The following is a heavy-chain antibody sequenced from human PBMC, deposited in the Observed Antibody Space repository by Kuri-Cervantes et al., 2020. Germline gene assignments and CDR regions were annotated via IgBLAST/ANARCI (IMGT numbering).Heavy chain of an antibody. CDR1: GFTFSSYG. D-gene: IGHD3-10*01. J-gene: IGHJ6*02. CDR2: ISYDGSSK. CDR3: AKSPGGWGPVETYGSGRGGMDV. Sequence: GESLKISCAASGFTFSSYGMHWVRQAPGKGLEWVAVISYDGSSKYYADSVKGRFTISRDNSKNTLYLQMNSLRAEDTAVYYCAKSPGGWGPVETYGSGRGGMDVWGQGTTVTVSS. V-gene: IGHV3-30*18.